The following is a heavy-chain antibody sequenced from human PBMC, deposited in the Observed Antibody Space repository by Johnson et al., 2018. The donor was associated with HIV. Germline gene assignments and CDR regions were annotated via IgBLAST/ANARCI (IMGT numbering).Heavy chain of an antibody. V-gene: IGHV3-30-3*01. CDR3: ARVSSIAALWDAFDI. J-gene: IGHJ3*02. CDR1: GFTFSSYA. CDR2: ISYDGTNK. Sequence: QVQLVESGGGLVQPGGSLRLSCAASGFTFSSYAMHWVRQAPGKGLEWVAIISYDGTNKYYADSVKGRFTISRDNSKNTLYLQSNSLRAEDTAMYYCARVSSIAALWDAFDIWGQGTMVTVSS. D-gene: IGHD6-6*01.